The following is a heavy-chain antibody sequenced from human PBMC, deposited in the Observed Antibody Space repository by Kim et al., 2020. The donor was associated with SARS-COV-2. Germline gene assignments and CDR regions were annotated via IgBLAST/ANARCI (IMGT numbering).Heavy chain of an antibody. V-gene: IGHV3-11*06. Sequence: KGRFTISRDNAKNSLYLQMNSLRAEDTAVYYCARESDSSGYYSYYYGMDVWGQGTTVTVSS. D-gene: IGHD3-22*01. J-gene: IGHJ6*02. CDR3: ARESDSSGYYSYYYGMDV.